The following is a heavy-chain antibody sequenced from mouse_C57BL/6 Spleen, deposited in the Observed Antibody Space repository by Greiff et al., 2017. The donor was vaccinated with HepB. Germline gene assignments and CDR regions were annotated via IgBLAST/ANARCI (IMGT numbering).Heavy chain of an antibody. V-gene: IGHV3-6*01. J-gene: IGHJ3*01. CDR3: ARVPLYYGYDGAY. Sequence: VQLKESGPGLVKPSQSLSLTCSVTGYSITSGYYWNWIRQFPGNKLEWMGYISYDGSNNYNPSLKNRISITRDTSKNQFFLKLNSVTTEDTATYYCARVPLYYGYDGAYWGQGTLVTVSA. CDR2: ISYDGSN. D-gene: IGHD2-2*01. CDR1: GYSITSGYY.